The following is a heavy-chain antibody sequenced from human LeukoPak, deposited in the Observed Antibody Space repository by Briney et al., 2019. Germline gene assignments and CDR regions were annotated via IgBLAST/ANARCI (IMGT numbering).Heavy chain of an antibody. CDR1: GFSLSSHW. D-gene: IGHD3-16*01. CDR3: ARGFGLTF. Sequence: GGSLRLSCAASGFSLSSHWMSWVRQAPGKGLEWVANIKKDGSEKHYVDSVKGRLTVSRDNAKNSLYLQMNSLRADDTAVYYCARGFGLTFWGQGTLVTVSS. V-gene: IGHV3-7*03. CDR2: IKKDGSEK. J-gene: IGHJ4*02.